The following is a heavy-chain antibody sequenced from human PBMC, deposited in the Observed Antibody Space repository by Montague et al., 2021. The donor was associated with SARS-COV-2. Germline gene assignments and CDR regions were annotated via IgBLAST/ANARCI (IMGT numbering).Heavy chain of an antibody. J-gene: IGHJ6*03. CDR1: GGSFSTYS. D-gene: IGHD3-10*01. V-gene: IGHV4-34*01. CDR3: AGLGDGVVPSPILGVGPYYSYYYSDV. CDR2: IHHGGST. Sequence: SETLSLTCAVHGGSFSTYSWNWIRQPPGKGLEWIGEIHHGGSTNYNPSLKSRVPISADTSKNQFSLKLTSVAAADTAVYYCAGLGDGVVPSPILGVGPYYSYYYSDVWGKGTTVTVSS.